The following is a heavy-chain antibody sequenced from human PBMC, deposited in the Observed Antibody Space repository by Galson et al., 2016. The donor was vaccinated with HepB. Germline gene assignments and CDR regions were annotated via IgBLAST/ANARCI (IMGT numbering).Heavy chain of an antibody. V-gene: IGHV4-59*01. J-gene: IGHJ6*02. CDR2: IYYSGST. CDR3: ARDRPEGYSYGYGMDV. D-gene: IGHD5-18*01. Sequence: SETLSLTCTVSGGSISSYYWTWIRQPPGKGLEWIGYIYYSGSTNYNPSLKSRVTISVDTSKNQFSLKLSSVTAADTAAYYCARDRPEGYSYGYGMDVWGQGTTVTVSS. CDR1: GGSISSYY.